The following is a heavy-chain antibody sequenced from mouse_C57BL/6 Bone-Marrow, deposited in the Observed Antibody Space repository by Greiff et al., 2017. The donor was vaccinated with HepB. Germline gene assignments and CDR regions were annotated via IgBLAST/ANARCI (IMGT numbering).Heavy chain of an antibody. CDR3: ARDYGSSYWYFDV. CDR1: GYTFTSYW. CDR2: INPSNGGT. V-gene: IGHV1-53*01. D-gene: IGHD1-1*01. Sequence: VQLQQPGPELVKPGASVKLSCKASGYTFTSYWMHWVKQRPGQGLEWIGNINPSNGGTNYNEKFKSKATLTVDKSSSTAYMQLSSLTSEDSAVYYCARDYGSSYWYFDVWGTGTTVTVSS. J-gene: IGHJ1*03.